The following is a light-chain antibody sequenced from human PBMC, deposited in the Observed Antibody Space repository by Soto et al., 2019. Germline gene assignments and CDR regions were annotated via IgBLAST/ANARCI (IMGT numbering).Light chain of an antibody. J-gene: IGKJ1*01. CDR1: QSISSW. V-gene: IGKV1-5*01. CDR3: RQLNSYPGT. Sequence: DMQMTQGPSTLSASVGERVAITSRASQSISSWLAWYQQKPGKAPKLLIYDASSLESGVPSRFSGSGAGTEITLTSSSLPLEDFASYYLRQLNSYPGTSGQGTKVDIK. CDR2: DAS.